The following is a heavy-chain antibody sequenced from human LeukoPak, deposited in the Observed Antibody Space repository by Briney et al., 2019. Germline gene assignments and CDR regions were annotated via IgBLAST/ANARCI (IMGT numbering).Heavy chain of an antibody. Sequence: ASVKVSCKAFGYSFTSYYMHWVRQAPGQGLEWMGIINPNGGSTTYAQKFQGRVTMTRDTSTSTVYMELSSLSSEDTAVYYRARSVASFDYWGQGTLVTVSS. CDR2: INPNGGST. D-gene: IGHD6-19*01. J-gene: IGHJ4*02. CDR3: ARSVASFDY. CDR1: GYSFTSYY. V-gene: IGHV1-46*01.